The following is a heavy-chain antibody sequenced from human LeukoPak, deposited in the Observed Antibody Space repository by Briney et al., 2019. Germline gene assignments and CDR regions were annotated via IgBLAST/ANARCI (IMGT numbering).Heavy chain of an antibody. CDR1: GYTFTGYY. D-gene: IGHD4-23*01. V-gene: IGHV1-2*02. J-gene: IGHJ3*02. CDR2: INPNSGGT. CDR3: ARVGGNSXXAFDI. Sequence: ASVTVSCKASGYTFTGYYMHWVRQAPGQGLEWMGWINPNSGGTNYAQKFQGRVTMTRDPSISTAYMELSRLRSDDPAVYYCARVGGNSXXAFDIWGQGTMVTVSS.